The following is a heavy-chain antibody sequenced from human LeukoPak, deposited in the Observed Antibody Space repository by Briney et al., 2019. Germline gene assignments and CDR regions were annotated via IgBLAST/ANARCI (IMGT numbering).Heavy chain of an antibody. D-gene: IGHD1-26*01. Sequence: SVKVSCKASSYTFTRYGISWVRQAPGQGLEWMGWISGSNGNTNYGQKFQGRVSMTADTSTSTAYMELRSLRSDDTAVYYCARSGRGTYYYFDLWGQGTLVTVSS. J-gene: IGHJ4*02. V-gene: IGHV1-18*01. CDR3: ARSGRGTYYYFDL. CDR1: SYTFTRYG. CDR2: ISGSNGNT.